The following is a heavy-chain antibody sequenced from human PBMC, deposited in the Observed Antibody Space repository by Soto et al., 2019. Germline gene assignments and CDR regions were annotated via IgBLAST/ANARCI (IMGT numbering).Heavy chain of an antibody. CDR1: GFTFSSYW. J-gene: IGHJ5*02. CDR3: AREALYSGSYFDNWFDP. CDR2: INSDGSST. D-gene: IGHD1-26*01. V-gene: IGHV3-74*01. Sequence: GGSLRLSCAASGFTFSSYWMHWVRQAPGKGLVWVSRINSDGSSTSYADSVKGRFTISRDNAKNTLYLQMNSLRAEDTAVYYCAREALYSGSYFDNWFDPWGQGTLVTVSS.